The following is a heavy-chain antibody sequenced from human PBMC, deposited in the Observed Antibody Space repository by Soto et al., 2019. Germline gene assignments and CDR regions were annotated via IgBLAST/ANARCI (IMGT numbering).Heavy chain of an antibody. J-gene: IGHJ4*02. CDR1: GFTFRIYS. Sequence: GGSLRLSCAASGFTFRIYSMNCVCQAPGEGLEWVSSISSRGSYRYYADSVTGPFTISSDDAKNAQKLQTTSMRPEDTAVYYCARDIHGYSYGYIFGTKHDDDYSGQGTLVTVSS. CDR2: ISSRGSYR. D-gene: IGHD5-18*01. V-gene: IGHV3-21*01. CDR3: ARDIHGYSYGYIFGTKHDDDY.